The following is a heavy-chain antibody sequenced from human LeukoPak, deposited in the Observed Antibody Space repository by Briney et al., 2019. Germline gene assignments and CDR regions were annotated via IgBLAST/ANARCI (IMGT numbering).Heavy chain of an antibody. Sequence: ASVKVSCKVSGYTLTELSMHWVRQAPGKGLEWMGGFDPEDGETIYAQKFQGRVTMTEDTSTNTAYMELSSLRSEDTAVYYCAIAGRIAVAGTRRSPAFDYWGQGTLVTVSS. V-gene: IGHV1-24*01. D-gene: IGHD6-19*01. CDR3: AIAGRIAVAGTRRSPAFDY. CDR2: FDPEDGET. CDR1: GYTLTELS. J-gene: IGHJ4*02.